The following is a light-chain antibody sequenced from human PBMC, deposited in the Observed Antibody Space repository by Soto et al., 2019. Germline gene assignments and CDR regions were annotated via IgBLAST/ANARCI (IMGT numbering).Light chain of an antibody. V-gene: IGKV3D-15*01. Sequence: EIVMTQSPATLSVSPGERATLSCRASQSVGSNLAWYQQKPGQAPSLLISGASTRATGIPARFSGSGSGTEFTLTISSLQSEDFAVYYCPQYIDWPETFGQGTKVEI. CDR2: GAS. CDR3: PQYIDWPET. J-gene: IGKJ2*01. CDR1: QSVGSN.